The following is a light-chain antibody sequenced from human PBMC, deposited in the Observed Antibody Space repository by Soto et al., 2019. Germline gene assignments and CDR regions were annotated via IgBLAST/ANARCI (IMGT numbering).Light chain of an antibody. J-gene: IGKJ5*01. CDR2: GAS. CDR3: QQCGSSST. Sequence: EIILTQSPYTLPLSPGERATLSCRASQTVSSNYLAWCQQRPGQAPSLLIYGASMRATGIQDRFSSSGSGTDFTLTISRLEPEDFAVYYCQQCGSSSTFGQGTRL. V-gene: IGKV3-20*01. CDR1: QTVSSNY.